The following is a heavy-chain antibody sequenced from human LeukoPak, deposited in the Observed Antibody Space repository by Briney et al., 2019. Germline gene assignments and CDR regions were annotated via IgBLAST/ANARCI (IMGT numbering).Heavy chain of an antibody. Sequence: GGSLRLSCAASGFTFSSYPMTWVRQAPGKGLEWVSSISDSGGGTYYADSVKGRFTISRDNFKNTLYLQMNILRADDTAVYYCAKAPRLAGVPLDYWGQGTLVTVSS. V-gene: IGHV3-23*01. CDR1: GFTFSSYP. CDR2: ISDSGGGT. CDR3: AKAPRLAGVPLDY. J-gene: IGHJ4*02. D-gene: IGHD3-10*01.